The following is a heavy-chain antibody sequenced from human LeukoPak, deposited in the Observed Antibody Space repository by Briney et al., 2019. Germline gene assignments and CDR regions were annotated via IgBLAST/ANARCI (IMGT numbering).Heavy chain of an antibody. Sequence: SVKVSCTASGYTFTSYGISWVRQAPGQGLEWMGGIIPIFGTANYAQKFQGRVTITADESTSTAYMELSSLRSEDTAVYYCASPKTDYWGQGTLVTVSS. CDR3: ASPKTDY. J-gene: IGHJ4*02. CDR1: GYTFTSYG. V-gene: IGHV1-69*13. CDR2: IIPIFGTA.